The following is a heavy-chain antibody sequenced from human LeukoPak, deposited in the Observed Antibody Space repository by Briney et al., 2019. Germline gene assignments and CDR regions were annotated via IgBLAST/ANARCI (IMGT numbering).Heavy chain of an antibody. CDR3: TRGYNTAAPD. D-gene: IGHD6-13*01. CDR1: GFTFSRNR. CDR2: INTDGSTT. Sequence: GGSLRLSCVASGFTFSRNRLRWVRQVPGKGLVWVSRINTDGSTTNYADSVKGRFTISRDNTKNTLYLQMNSLRAEDSAVYFCTRGYNTAAPDWGQGTRITVAS. J-gene: IGHJ4*02. V-gene: IGHV3-74*01.